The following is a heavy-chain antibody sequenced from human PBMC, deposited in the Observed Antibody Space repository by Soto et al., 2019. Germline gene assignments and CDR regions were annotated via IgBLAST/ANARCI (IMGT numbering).Heavy chain of an antibody. V-gene: IGHV1-8*01. CDR3: ARIYYSHWNYGMDF. D-gene: IGHD3-10*01. J-gene: IGHJ6*02. Sequence: QVQLVQSGAEVRKPGASVKVSCKASGYTFTSSDINWVRQATGQGPEWMGWMNPDSGHTGYAQKSHGRVTITRDTSTSTAYMELSSLSSHDTALYYCARIYYSHWNYGMDFWGQGTTVTVSS. CDR1: GYTFTSSD. CDR2: MNPDSGHT.